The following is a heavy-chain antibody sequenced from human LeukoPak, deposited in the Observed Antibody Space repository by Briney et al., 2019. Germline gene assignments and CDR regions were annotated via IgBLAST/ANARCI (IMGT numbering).Heavy chain of an antibody. V-gene: IGHV1-69*13. J-gene: IGHJ5*02. CDR1: GGTFTSYA. CDR2: IIPIFGTA. CDR3: ARDRLRLGGILSSGWFDP. D-gene: IGHD3-16*01. Sequence: SVKVSCKASGGTFTSYAISWVREAPGQGLEWMGGIIPIFGTANYAQKFQGRVTITADESTSTAYMELSSLRSEDTAVYYCARDRLRLGGILSSGWFDPWGQGTLVTVSS.